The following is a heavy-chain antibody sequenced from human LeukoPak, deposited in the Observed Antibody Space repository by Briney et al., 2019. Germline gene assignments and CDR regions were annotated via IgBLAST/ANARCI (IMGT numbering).Heavy chain of an antibody. CDR2: ISSSGSTI. V-gene: IGHV3-11*04. J-gene: IGHJ5*02. Sequence: GGSLRLSCAASGFTFSDYYMSWIRQAPGKGLEWVSYISSSGSTIYYADSVKGRFTISRDNAKNSLYLQMNSLRAEDTAVYYCARFRVEYSSSNWFDPWGQGTLVTVSS. D-gene: IGHD6-6*01. CDR1: GFTFSDYY. CDR3: ARFRVEYSSSNWFDP.